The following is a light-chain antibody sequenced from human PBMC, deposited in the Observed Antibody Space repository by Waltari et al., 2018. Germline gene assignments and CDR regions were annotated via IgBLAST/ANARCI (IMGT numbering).Light chain of an antibody. J-gene: IGKJ2*01. CDR3: QQYYATPHT. CDR1: QSVLYSSNNKNY. Sequence: DIVMTQSPDSLPVSLGERATINCKPSQSVLYSSNNKNYLAWYQQKPGQPPKLLIYWASTRESGVPDRFSGSGSGTDFTLTISSLQAEDVAVYYCQQYYATPHTFGQGTKLEIK. CDR2: WAS. V-gene: IGKV4-1*01.